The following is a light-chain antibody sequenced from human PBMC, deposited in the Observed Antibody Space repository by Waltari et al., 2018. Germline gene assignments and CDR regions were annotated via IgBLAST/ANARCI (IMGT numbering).Light chain of an antibody. Sequence: QSALTQPRSVSGSPGQSVTISCTGSSSAVGGNSFCSWYQDRPDKASKLMIYELNKRPSGVPDRFSGSKSGNTASRPIAGLQAEDEADYYCCSYAGSHVLLGGGTKLTVL. CDR3: CSYAGSHVL. CDR1: SSAVGGNSF. J-gene: IGLJ2*01. CDR2: ELN. V-gene: IGLV2-11*01.